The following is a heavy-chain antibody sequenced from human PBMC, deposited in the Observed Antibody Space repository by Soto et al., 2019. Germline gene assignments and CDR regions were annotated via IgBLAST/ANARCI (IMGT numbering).Heavy chain of an antibody. CDR1: GGSISSYY. CDR2: IYYSGST. V-gene: IGHV4-59*08. Sequence: PSETLSLTCTVSGGSISSYYWSWIRQPPGKGLEWIGYIYYSGSTDYNPSLKSRVTISVDTSKNHYSLKLSSVTAADTAVYYCARHPTYSPSDHYYYFYMDVWGKGTTVTVSS. D-gene: IGHD4-4*01. CDR3: ARHPTYSPSDHYYYFYMDV. J-gene: IGHJ6*03.